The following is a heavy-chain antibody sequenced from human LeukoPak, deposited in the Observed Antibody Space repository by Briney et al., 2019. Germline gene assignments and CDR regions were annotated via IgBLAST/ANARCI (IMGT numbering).Heavy chain of an antibody. CDR1: GGTFSSYA. V-gene: IGHV1-69*13. Sequence: SVKVSCKASGGTFSSYAISWVRQAPGQGLEWMGGIIPIFGAANYAQKFQGRVTITADESTSTAYMELSSLRSEDTAVYYCASPRDYYDSSGYYLDAFDIWGQGTMVTVSS. J-gene: IGHJ3*02. CDR2: IIPIFGAA. D-gene: IGHD3-22*01. CDR3: ASPRDYYDSSGYYLDAFDI.